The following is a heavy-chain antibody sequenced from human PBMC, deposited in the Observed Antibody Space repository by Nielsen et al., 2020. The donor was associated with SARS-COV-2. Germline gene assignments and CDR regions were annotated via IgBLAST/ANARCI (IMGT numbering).Heavy chain of an antibody. Sequence: WIRQPPGKGLEWIGYIYYSGSSNSNPSLKSRVTISVDTSKNQFSLKLSSVTAADTAVYYCARHDIVVVPAAMIGGAFDYWGQGTLVTVSS. CDR2: IYYSGSS. CDR3: ARHDIVVVPAAMIGGAFDY. D-gene: IGHD2-2*01. J-gene: IGHJ4*02. V-gene: IGHV4-59*08.